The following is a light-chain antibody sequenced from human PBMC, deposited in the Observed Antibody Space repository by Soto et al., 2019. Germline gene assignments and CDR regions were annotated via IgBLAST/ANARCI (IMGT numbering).Light chain of an antibody. CDR1: QSVSGN. Sequence: EIVMTQSPATLSVSPGERATLSCRASQSVSGNLAWYQQKPGQAPRLLIYGASTRATGIPARFSGSGSGTEFTLTISSLQSEDFVVYYSQQYNNWPPITFGQGTRLEIK. J-gene: IGKJ5*01. CDR2: GAS. V-gene: IGKV3-15*01. CDR3: QQYNNWPPIT.